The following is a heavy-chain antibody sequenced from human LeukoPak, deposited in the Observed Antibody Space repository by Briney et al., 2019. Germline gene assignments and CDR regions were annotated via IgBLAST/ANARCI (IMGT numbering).Heavy chain of an antibody. V-gene: IGHV3-48*03. D-gene: IGHD3-10*01. J-gene: IGHJ4*02. CDR3: AKDRRSSGSGSYFLFDY. CDR1: GFTFSSYE. Sequence: GGSLRLSCAASGFTFSSYEMNWVRQAPGKGLEWVSYISASGKTTYYAGSVKGRFTISRDSAKNSLYLQMNSLRDEDTAVYYCAKDRRSSGSGSYFLFDYWGQGTLVTVSS. CDR2: ISASGKTT.